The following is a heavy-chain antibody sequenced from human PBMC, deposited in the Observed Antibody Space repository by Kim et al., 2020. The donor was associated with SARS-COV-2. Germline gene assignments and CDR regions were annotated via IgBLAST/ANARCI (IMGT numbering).Heavy chain of an antibody. V-gene: IGHV3-33*05. Sequence: GGSLRLSCAASGFTFSSYGMHWVRQAPGKGLEWVAVISYDGSNKYYADSVKGRFTISRDNSKNTLYLQMNSLRAEDTVVYYCARGLRYFDWLLYTDYYYGMDVWGQGTTVTVSS. J-gene: IGHJ6*02. CDR3: ARGLRYFDWLLYTDYYYGMDV. D-gene: IGHD3-9*01. CDR2: ISYDGSNK. CDR1: GFTFSSYG.